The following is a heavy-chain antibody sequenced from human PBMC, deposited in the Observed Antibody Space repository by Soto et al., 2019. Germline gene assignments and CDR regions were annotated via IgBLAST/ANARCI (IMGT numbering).Heavy chain of an antibody. V-gene: IGHV1-69*01. D-gene: IGHD3-22*01. CDR2: IIPIFGTA. CDR3: ARGPNYYDSSGYHIEYFQH. CDR1: GGTFSSYA. Sequence: QVQLVQSGAEVKKPGSSVKVSCKASGGTFSSYAISWVRQAPGQGLEWMGGIIPIFGTANYAQKFQGRVTITADESTSTAYMELISLRSEDTAVYYCARGPNYYDSSGYHIEYFQHWGQGTLVTVSS. J-gene: IGHJ1*01.